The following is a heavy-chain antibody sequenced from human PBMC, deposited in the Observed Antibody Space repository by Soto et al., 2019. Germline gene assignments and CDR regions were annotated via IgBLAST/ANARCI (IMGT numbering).Heavy chain of an antibody. V-gene: IGHV3-33*01. CDR1: GFTFSSYG. CDR3: ARDGQTSLGRRSVAGNYYYYGMDV. Sequence: GGSLRLSCAASGFTFSSYGMHWVRQAPGKGLEWVAVIWYDGSNKYYADSVKGRFTISRDNSKNTLYLQMNSLRAEDTAVYYCARDGQTSLGRRSVAGNYYYYGMDVWGQGTTVTVSS. J-gene: IGHJ6*02. CDR2: IWYDGSNK. D-gene: IGHD6-19*01.